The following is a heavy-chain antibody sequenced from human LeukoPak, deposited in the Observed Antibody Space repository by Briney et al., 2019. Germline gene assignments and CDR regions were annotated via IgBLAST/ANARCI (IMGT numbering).Heavy chain of an antibody. J-gene: IGHJ4*02. D-gene: IGHD3-10*01. Sequence: ASVKVSCKASGYIFTSYDINWVRQATGQGLEWMGWMNPNSGNTGYAQKFQGRVTMTRNTSISTAYMELSSLRSEDTAVYYCARSGRRFGELFIYYFDYWGQGTLVTVSS. CDR3: ARSGRRFGELFIYYFDY. V-gene: IGHV1-8*01. CDR1: GYIFTSYD. CDR2: MNPNSGNT.